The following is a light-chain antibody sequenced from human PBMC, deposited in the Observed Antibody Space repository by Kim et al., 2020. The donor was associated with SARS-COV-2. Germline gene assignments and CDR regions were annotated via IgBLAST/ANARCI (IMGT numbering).Light chain of an antibody. V-gene: IGLV2-14*01. Sequence: QSALTQPASVSGSPGQSITISCTGTSSDDGGYNYVSWYQQHPGKAPKLMIYDVSKRPSGVSNRFSGSKSGNTASLTISGLQAEDEADYYCSSYTSSSTSWVFGGGTQLTVL. CDR2: DVS. CDR1: SSDDGGYNY. J-gene: IGLJ3*02. CDR3: SSYTSSSTSWV.